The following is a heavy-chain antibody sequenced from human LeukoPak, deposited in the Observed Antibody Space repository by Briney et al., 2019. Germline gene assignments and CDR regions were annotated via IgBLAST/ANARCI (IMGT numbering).Heavy chain of an antibody. CDR3: ARTSMIVVVSPFDY. CDR2: INPNSGGT. V-gene: IGHV1-2*02. J-gene: IGHJ4*02. CDR1: GYTFTCYY. Sequence: ASVKVSCKASGYTFTCYYMHWVRQAPGQGLEWMGWINPNSGGTNYAQKFQGRVTMTRDTSISTAYMELSRLRSDDTAVYYCARTSMIVVVSPFDYWGQGTLVTVSS. D-gene: IGHD3-22*01.